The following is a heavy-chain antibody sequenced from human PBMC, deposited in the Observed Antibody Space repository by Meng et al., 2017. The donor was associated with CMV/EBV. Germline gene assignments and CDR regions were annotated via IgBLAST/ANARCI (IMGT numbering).Heavy chain of an antibody. J-gene: IGHJ4*02. CDR1: GVTCSSYW. Sequence: LRISCEASGVTCSSYWMSWVRQAPGKGLEWVANIKQDGSEKYYVDSVKGRFTISRDNAKNSLYLQMNSLRAEDTAVYYCASSIAARRWGQGTLVTVSS. CDR3: ASSIAARR. D-gene: IGHD6-6*01. V-gene: IGHV3-7*01. CDR2: IKQDGSEK.